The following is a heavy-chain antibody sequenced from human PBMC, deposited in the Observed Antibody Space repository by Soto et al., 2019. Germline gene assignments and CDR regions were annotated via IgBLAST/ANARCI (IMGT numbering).Heavy chain of an antibody. CDR1: GGTFSSYA. D-gene: IGHD3-10*01. CDR2: IIPIFGTA. CDR3: AIDFPKVELLKGALDAFDI. Sequence: SVKVSCKASGGTFSSYAISWVRQAPGQGLEWMGGIIPIFGTANYAQKFQGRVTITADESTSTAYMELSSLRSEDTAVYYCAIDFPKVELLKGALDAFDIWGQGTMVTVSS. J-gene: IGHJ3*02. V-gene: IGHV1-69*13.